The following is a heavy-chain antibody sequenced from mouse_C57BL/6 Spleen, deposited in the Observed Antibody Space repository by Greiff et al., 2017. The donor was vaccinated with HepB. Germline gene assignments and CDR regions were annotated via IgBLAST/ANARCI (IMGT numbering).Heavy chain of an antibody. CDR2: IYPGDGDT. CDR1: GYAFSSSW. Sequence: VKLQESGPELVKPGASVKISCKASGYAFSSSWLNWVKQRPGKGLEWIGRIYPGDGDTNYNGKFKGKATLTADKSSSTAYMQLSSLTSEDSAVYFCARRGDSSGEYYFDYWGQGTTLTVSS. V-gene: IGHV1-82*01. D-gene: IGHD3-2*02. J-gene: IGHJ2*01. CDR3: ARRGDSSGEYYFDY.